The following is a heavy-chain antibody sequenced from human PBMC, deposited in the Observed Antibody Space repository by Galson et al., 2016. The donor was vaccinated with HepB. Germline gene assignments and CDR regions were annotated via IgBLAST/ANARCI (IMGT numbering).Heavy chain of an antibody. D-gene: IGHD3-22*01. V-gene: IGHV3-30*03. CDR1: GFSITTYG. CDR3: ARGRLHYDTSDFPEFDY. Sequence: SLRLSCAASGFSITTYGIHWVRQAPGKGLEWVAVISYDGSDRRHADSVKGRCSISRDTSKNTVNLQMDSLKTEDTAVYYCARGRLHYDTSDFPEFDYWGQGTLVTVAS. CDR2: ISYDGSDR. J-gene: IGHJ4*02.